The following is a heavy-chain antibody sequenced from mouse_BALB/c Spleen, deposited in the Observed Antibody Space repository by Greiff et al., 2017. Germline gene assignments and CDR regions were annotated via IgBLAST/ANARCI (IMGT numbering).Heavy chain of an antibody. CDR2: IYPGNSDT. J-gene: IGHJ4*01. Sequence: QQSGTVLARPGASVKMSCKASGYSFTSYWMHWVKQRPGQGLEWIGAIYPGNSDTSYNQKFKGKAKLTAVTSASTAYMELSSLTNEDSAVYYCTRGTATGFYAMDYWGQGTSVTVSS. V-gene: IGHV1-5*01. D-gene: IGHD1-2*01. CDR1: GYSFTSYW. CDR3: TRGTATGFYAMDY.